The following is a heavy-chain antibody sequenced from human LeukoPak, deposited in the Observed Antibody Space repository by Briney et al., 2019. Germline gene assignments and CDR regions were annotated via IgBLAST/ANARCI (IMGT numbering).Heavy chain of an antibody. CDR3: ARSPSFYPTYPDY. CDR1: GFTFSSYW. D-gene: IGHD2/OR15-2a*01. Sequence: GGSLRLSCAASGFTFSSYWMSWVRQAPGKGLEWVANIKQDGSEKYYVDSVKGRFTISRDNAKNSLYLQMNSLRAEDTAVYYCARSPSFYPTYPDYWGQGTLVTVSS. CDR2: IKQDGSEK. J-gene: IGHJ4*02. V-gene: IGHV3-7*01.